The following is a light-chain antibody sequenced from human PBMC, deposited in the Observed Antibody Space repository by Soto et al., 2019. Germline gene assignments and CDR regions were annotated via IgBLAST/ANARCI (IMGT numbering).Light chain of an antibody. Sequence: EIVLTQSPGILSLSPGKRATLSCRASQSVSNRYLAWYQRKPGQAPRLLIHGASTRATGIPDRFIGSGSGTDFTLTISRLEPEDFAVYYCQQRTTWPLITFGQGTRLEIK. CDR3: QQRTTWPLIT. CDR1: QSVSNRY. CDR2: GAS. J-gene: IGKJ5*01. V-gene: IGKV3D-20*02.